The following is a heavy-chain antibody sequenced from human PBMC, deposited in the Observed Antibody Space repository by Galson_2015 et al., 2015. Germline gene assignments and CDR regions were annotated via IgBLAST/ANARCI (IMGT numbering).Heavy chain of an antibody. CDR2: INAGNGNT. V-gene: IGHV1-3*01. CDR3: ARTTRITIFGVAVTHFDY. CDR1: GYTFTSYA. J-gene: IGHJ4*02. D-gene: IGHD3-3*01. Sequence: SVKVSCKASGYTFTSYAMHWVRQAPGQRLEWMGWINAGNGNTKYSQKFQGRVTITRDTSASTAYMELSSLRSEDTAVYYCARTTRITIFGVAVTHFDYWGQGTLVTVSS.